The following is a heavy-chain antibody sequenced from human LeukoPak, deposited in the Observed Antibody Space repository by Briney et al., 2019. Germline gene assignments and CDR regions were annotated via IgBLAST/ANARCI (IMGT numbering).Heavy chain of an antibody. CDR2: ISYSGST. D-gene: IGHD3-22*01. CDR3: AREPGFDSSGYLNWFDP. CDR1: GGSISSYY. Sequence: PSETLSLTCTVSGGSISSYYWSWIRQPPGKGLEWIACISYSGSTKYDPSLKSRVTISVDTSKNQLSLKLSSVTAADTAVYYCAREPGFDSSGYLNWFDPWGQGTLVTVSS. J-gene: IGHJ5*02. V-gene: IGHV4-59*01.